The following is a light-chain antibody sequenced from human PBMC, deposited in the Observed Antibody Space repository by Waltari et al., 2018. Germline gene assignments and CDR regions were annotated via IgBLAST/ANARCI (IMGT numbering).Light chain of an antibody. V-gene: IGKV3-11*01. CDR3: QQRGRWPLT. Sequence: EIVLTQSPATLPLSPGERATLSCRASQSVSGYLAWYQQKPGQAPRLLISDISRRVTGIPARFSGSGSGTDFTLTISSLEPEDFAVYYCQQRGRWPLTFGGGTKVEIK. J-gene: IGKJ4*01. CDR2: DIS. CDR1: QSVSGY.